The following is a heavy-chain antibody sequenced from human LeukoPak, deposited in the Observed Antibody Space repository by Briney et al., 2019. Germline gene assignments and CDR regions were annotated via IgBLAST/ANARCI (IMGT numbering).Heavy chain of an antibody. J-gene: IGHJ4*02. CDR3: ARSGSSNSYFDY. D-gene: IGHD4-11*01. CDR1: GYSFTNYC. Sequence: GPLQIPGKGSGYSFTNYCVAWVPQPPGEGRSYMGIIYPGDSDTRYSPSFQGQVTISADKSISTAYLQWSSLEASDTAMYYCARSGSSNSYFDYWGQGTLVTVSS. CDR2: IYPGDSDT. V-gene: IGHV5-51*01.